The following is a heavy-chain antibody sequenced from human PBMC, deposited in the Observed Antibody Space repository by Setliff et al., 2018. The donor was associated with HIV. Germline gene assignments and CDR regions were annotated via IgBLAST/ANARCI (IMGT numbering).Heavy chain of an antibody. V-gene: IGHV1-2*02. D-gene: IGHD2-15*01. Sequence: GASVKVSCKASGYTFTDYYMHGVRQAPGQGLEWMGWINPNSGGTNYAQKFQGRVTMTRDTSISTAYMELSRLRSDDTAVYYCARDAGHIVVVVAAYYYYMDVWGKGTTVTVSS. CDR3: ARDAGHIVVVVAAYYYYMDV. J-gene: IGHJ6*03. CDR1: GYTFTDYY. CDR2: INPNSGGT.